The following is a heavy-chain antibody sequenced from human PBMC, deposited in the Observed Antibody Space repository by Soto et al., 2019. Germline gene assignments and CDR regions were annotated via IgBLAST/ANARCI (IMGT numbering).Heavy chain of an antibody. Sequence: QVQLQQWGAGLLKPSETLSLTCAVAGGSFSTYHWSWIRQPPGKGLEWIGEVDHGGNTNYNPSLNNRVTISVDTSKNQFSLKLTSVTAADTAVYFCSRAGYYDVLTGREYSFDSWGQGTLVTVSS. CDR1: GGSFSTYH. CDR2: VDHGGNT. CDR3: SRAGYYDVLTGREYSFDS. D-gene: IGHD3-9*01. J-gene: IGHJ4*02. V-gene: IGHV4-34*01.